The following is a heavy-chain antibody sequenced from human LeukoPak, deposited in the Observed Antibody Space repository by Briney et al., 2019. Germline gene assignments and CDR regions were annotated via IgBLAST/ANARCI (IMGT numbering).Heavy chain of an antibody. V-gene: IGHV4-39*01. CDR3: ARLRVNYGFYYYYGMDV. CDR2: IYYSGST. D-gene: IGHD4-17*01. Sequence: SETLSLTCTVSGGSISSSSYYWGWIRQPPGKGLEWIGSIYYSGSTYYNPSLKSRVTISVDTSKNQFSLKLSSVTAADTAVYYCARLRVNYGFYYYYGMDVWGQGTTVTVSS. J-gene: IGHJ6*02. CDR1: GGSISSSSYY.